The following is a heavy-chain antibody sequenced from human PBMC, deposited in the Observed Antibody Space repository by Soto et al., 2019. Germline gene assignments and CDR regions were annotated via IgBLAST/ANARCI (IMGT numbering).Heavy chain of an antibody. CDR1: GGSISSSSYY. CDR3: ARWSGGYGDAGFDY. Sequence: QLQLQESGPGLVKPSETLSLTCTVSGGSISSSSYYWGWIRQPPGKGLEWIGSIYYSGSTYYNPSFKSRVTISVDTSKNQFSLKLSSVTAADTAVYYCARWSGGYGDAGFDYWGQGTLVTVSS. D-gene: IGHD4-17*01. V-gene: IGHV4-39*01. CDR2: IYYSGST. J-gene: IGHJ4*02.